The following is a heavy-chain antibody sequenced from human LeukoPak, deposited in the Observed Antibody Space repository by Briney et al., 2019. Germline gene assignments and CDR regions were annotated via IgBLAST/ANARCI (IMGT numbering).Heavy chain of an antibody. Sequence: PGGSLRLSCAASGFTFSDYYMSWIRQAPGKGLAWVSYISSSGSTIYYADSVKGRFTISRDNAKNSLYLQMNSLRAEDTAVYYCARAPRLSSAFDYWGQGTLVTVSS. CDR2: ISSSGSTI. CDR1: GFTFSDYY. D-gene: IGHD6-6*01. J-gene: IGHJ4*02. CDR3: ARAPRLSSAFDY. V-gene: IGHV3-11*01.